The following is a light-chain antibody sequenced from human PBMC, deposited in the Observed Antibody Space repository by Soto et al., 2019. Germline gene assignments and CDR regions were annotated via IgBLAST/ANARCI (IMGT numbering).Light chain of an antibody. CDR2: DAS. V-gene: IGKV3-15*01. J-gene: IGKJ2*01. Sequence: EIVMTQSPATLSVSPGERATLSCRASQSVGSSLAWYQQKLGQVPRLLIYDASTRASGIPARFSGSGSGTEFTLTISSLQSEDLAVYYCQQYYRNPYNFGQGTKLEIK. CDR1: QSVGSS. CDR3: QQYYRNPYN.